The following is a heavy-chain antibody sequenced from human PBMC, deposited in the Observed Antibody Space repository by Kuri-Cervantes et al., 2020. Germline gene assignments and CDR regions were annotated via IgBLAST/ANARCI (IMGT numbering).Heavy chain of an antibody. Sequence: ETLSLTCAASGFTFSSYAMHWVRQAPGRGMEWVANIKEDGSETSYVGSVKGRFTISRGNAKNSLYLQMNSLRAEDTAVYYCARVGNYYYYGMDVWGQGTTVTVSS. CDR2: IKEDGSET. D-gene: IGHD3-10*01. V-gene: IGHV3-7*03. CDR1: GFTFSSYA. J-gene: IGHJ6*02. CDR3: ARVGNYYYYGMDV.